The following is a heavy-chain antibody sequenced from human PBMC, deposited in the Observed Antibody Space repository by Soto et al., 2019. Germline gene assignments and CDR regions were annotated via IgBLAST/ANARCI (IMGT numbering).Heavy chain of an antibody. D-gene: IGHD4-17*01. Sequence: ASVKVSCKASGYTFTSYAMHWVRQAPGQRLEWMGWINAGNGNTKYSQKFQGRVTITRDTSASTAYMELSSLRSEDTAVYYCARGYGDADNYYYYYYMDVWGKGTTVTVSS. J-gene: IGHJ6*03. CDR2: INAGNGNT. V-gene: IGHV1-3*01. CDR3: ARGYGDADNYYYYYYMDV. CDR1: GYTFTSYA.